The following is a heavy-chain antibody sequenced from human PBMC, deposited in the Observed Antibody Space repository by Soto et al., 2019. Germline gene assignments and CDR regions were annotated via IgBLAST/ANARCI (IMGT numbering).Heavy chain of an antibody. CDR2: ISAHIGNT. CDR3: ARGRYGDY. D-gene: IGHD1-1*01. J-gene: IGHJ4*02. CDR1: GYGFTTYG. Sequence: QVHLVQSGAEVKKPGASVKVSCKGSGYGFTTYGITWVRQAPGQGLEWLAWISAHIGNTNYAQKLQGRVTVTRATSTSTAYMEMRSLRSDGTAVYYCARGRYGDYWGQGALVTVSS. V-gene: IGHV1-18*01.